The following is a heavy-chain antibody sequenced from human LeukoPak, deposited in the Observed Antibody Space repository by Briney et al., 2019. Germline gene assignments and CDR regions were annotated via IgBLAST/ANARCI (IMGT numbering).Heavy chain of an antibody. Sequence: GGSLRLSCVASGFTFSSYAMHWVRQAPGKGLEWVAVISYDGSNKYYAGSVKGRFTISRDNSKNTLYLQMNSLRAEDTAVYYCARAGGSYYPTFDYWGQGTLVTVSS. D-gene: IGHD1-26*01. J-gene: IGHJ4*02. CDR3: ARAGGSYYPTFDY. CDR1: GFTFSSYA. CDR2: ISYDGSNK. V-gene: IGHV3-30-3*01.